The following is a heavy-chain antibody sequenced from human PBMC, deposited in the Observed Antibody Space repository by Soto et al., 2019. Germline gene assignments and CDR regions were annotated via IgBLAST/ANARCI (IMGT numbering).Heavy chain of an antibody. Sequence: ASVKVSCKASGYTFTSYDINWVRQATGQGLGWMGWMNPNSGNTGYAQKFQGRVTMTRNTSISTAYMELSSLRSEDTAVYYCARAPLLWFGDYYGMDVWGQGTTVTVSS. V-gene: IGHV1-8*01. CDR2: MNPNSGNT. J-gene: IGHJ6*02. D-gene: IGHD3-10*01. CDR1: GYTFTSYD. CDR3: ARAPLLWFGDYYGMDV.